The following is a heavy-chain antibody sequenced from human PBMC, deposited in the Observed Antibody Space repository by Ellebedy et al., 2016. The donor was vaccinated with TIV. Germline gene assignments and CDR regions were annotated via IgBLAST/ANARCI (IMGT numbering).Heavy chain of an antibody. CDR3: ARDMHETPGYDVLAL. D-gene: IGHD3-9*01. CDR2: IRVDGGSQ. Sequence: GESLKISCAASGFAFNTYWMTWVRQAPGKGPEWLATIRVDGGSQQYVESLEGRFTISRDNAAKSLYLQMSRLRVEDTAVYFCARDMHETPGYDVLALWGRGTMVTVSS. J-gene: IGHJ3*01. CDR1: GFAFNTYW. V-gene: IGHV3-7*01.